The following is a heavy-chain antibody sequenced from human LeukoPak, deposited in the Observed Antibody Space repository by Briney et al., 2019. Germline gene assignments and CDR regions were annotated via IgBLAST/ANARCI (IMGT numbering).Heavy chain of an antibody. J-gene: IGHJ4*02. D-gene: IGHD2-15*01. CDR1: GFTFSSYA. V-gene: IGHV3-30-3*01. CDR2: MSYDGANI. Sequence: GGSLRLSCAASGFTFSSYAMHWVRQAPGRRLEWVAVMSYDGANIFYSDSVKGRFTISRDNSKNTLFLQMNSLRAEGTAVYYCARDRESSSKGHFDYWGQGTLVTVSS. CDR3: ARDRESSSKGHFDY.